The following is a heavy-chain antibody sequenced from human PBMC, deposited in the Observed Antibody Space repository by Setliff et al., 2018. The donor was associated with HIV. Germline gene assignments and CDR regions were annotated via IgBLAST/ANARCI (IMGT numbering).Heavy chain of an antibody. CDR1: GDTFSKHA. D-gene: IGHD1-26*01. CDR3: AKNKLGGAFDM. J-gene: IGHJ3*02. CDR2: FIPTYDTT. Sequence: SVKVSCKASGDTFSKHAVSWVRQAPGQVLEWMGSFIPTYDTTSYAREFQGRLTITADESTSTVYMDLSRMTSDDTAIFFCAKNKLGGAFDMWGQGTMVTVSS. V-gene: IGHV1-69*13.